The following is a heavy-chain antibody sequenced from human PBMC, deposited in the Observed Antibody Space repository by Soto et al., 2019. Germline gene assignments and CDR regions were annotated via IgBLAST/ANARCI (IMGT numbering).Heavy chain of an antibody. CDR3: AKVGSYGYGSNSDVEY. Sequence: QVQLVESGGGVVQPGSSLRLSCAVSGFTFRNYGMHWVRQAPRKGLEWVALISYDGSEQYYGESVKGRLTISRDSSKNTLYLDVSSLRLENTAVYYCAKVGSYGYGSNSDVEYWGQGTMVTVSS. CDR2: ISYDGSEQ. CDR1: GFTFRNYG. D-gene: IGHD5-18*01. V-gene: IGHV3-30*18. J-gene: IGHJ4*02.